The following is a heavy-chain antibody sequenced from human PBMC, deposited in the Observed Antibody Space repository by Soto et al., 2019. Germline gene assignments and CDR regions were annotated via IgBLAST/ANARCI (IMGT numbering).Heavy chain of an antibody. D-gene: IGHD1-20*01. V-gene: IGHV6-1*01. CDR3: ARLPPYNVTLPPIDY. CDR1: WDSVASDSAA. J-gene: IGHJ4*02. CDR2: TYYRSKWYN. Sequence: SQTLLLTCAISWDSVASDSAAWNWIRQSRSRGLEWLGRTYYRSKWYNDYAVSVKSRITINPDTSKNQFSLQLNSVTPEHTVVCYCARLPPYNVTLPPIDYWGQGTLDTDSS.